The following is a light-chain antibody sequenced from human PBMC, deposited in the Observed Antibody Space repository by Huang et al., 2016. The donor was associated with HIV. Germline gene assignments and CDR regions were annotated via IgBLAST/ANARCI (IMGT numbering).Light chain of an antibody. CDR1: QTVSSY. CDR2: DAS. V-gene: IGKV3-11*01. J-gene: IGKJ2*01. Sequence: EIVLTQSPATLSLSPGERASQTVSSYLAWYQQKPGQAPRLLISDASNRATGIPARFSGSGSGTDFTLTISSLEPEDFAVYYCQQRSKWPPYTFGQGTKLEIK. CDR3: QQRSKWPPYT.